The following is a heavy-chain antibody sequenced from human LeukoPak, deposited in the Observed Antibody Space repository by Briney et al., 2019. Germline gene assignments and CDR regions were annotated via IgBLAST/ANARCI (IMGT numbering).Heavy chain of an antibody. D-gene: IGHD2-15*01. Sequence: ASVKVSCKASGYTFTGYYMHWVRQAPGQGLEWVGWINPNSGGTNYAQKFQGRVTMTRDTSISTAYMELSRLRSDDTAVYYCARAPPYCSGGSCYDLLDYWGQGTLVTVSS. CDR2: INPNSGGT. J-gene: IGHJ4*02. CDR3: ARAPPYCSGGSCYDLLDY. CDR1: GYTFTGYY. V-gene: IGHV1-2*02.